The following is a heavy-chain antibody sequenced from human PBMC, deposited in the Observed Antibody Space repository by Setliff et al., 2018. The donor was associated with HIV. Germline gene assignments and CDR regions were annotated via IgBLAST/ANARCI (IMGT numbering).Heavy chain of an antibody. CDR1: GVSITSESESYY. Sequence: SETLSLTCSVSGVSITSESESYYWGWVRQPPGKGLEWIGSIYYSGSTYYNPSLKSRVTISVDTSKNQFSLKLSSVTAADTAVYYCARAPPNWNYDYYYYYYMDVWGKGTTVTVSS. CDR2: IYYSGST. D-gene: IGHD1-7*01. V-gene: IGHV4-39*07. J-gene: IGHJ6*03. CDR3: ARAPPNWNYDYYYYYYMDV.